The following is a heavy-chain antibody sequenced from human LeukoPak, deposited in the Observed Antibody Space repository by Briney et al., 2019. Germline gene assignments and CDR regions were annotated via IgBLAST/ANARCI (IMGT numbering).Heavy chain of an antibody. CDR2: ISGDGGST. CDR1: GFTFDDYA. Sequence: GGSLELSCAAAGFTFDDYARHWVRKAPGKGLDWVSLISGDGGSTYYADSVKGRFTISRDNSKNSLYLQMNSLRTEDTALYYCAKDVDAPYYYGMDVWGQGTTVTVSS. V-gene: IGHV3-43*02. CDR3: AKDVDAPYYYGMDV. D-gene: IGHD3/OR15-3a*01. J-gene: IGHJ6*02.